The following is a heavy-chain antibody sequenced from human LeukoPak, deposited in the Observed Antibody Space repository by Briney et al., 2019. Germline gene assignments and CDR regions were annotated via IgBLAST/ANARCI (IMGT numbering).Heavy chain of an antibody. V-gene: IGHV4-30-2*01. CDR1: GGSISSGGYS. Sequence: KTSQTLSLTCAVSGGSISSGGYSWSWIRQPPGKGLEWIGYIYHSGSTNYNPSLKSRVTISVDKSKNQFSLKLSSVTAADTAVYYCARVGDSSGYYPLDYWGQGTLVTVSS. CDR2: IYHSGST. J-gene: IGHJ4*02. D-gene: IGHD3-22*01. CDR3: ARVGDSSGYYPLDY.